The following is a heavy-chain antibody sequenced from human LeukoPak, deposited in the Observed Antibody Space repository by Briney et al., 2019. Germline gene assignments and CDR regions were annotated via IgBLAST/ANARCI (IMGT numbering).Heavy chain of an antibody. CDR2: ISRSGGRT. CDR3: AKDRLPSPAARYYYYGMDV. J-gene: IGHJ6*02. Sequence: GGSLRLSCAASGFTFSSYAMSWVRQAPGKGLEWVSAISRSGGRTYYADSVKGRFTFSRDNSKNTLYLQMNSLSAEDTVVYYWAKDRLPSPAARYYYYGMDVWGQGTTVTVSS. V-gene: IGHV3-23*01. D-gene: IGHD2-2*01. CDR1: GFTFSSYA.